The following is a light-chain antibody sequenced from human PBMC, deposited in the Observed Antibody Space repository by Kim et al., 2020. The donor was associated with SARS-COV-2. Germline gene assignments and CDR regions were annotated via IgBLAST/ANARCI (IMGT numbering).Light chain of an antibody. V-gene: IGKV3-15*01. CDR2: GAS. J-gene: IGKJ4*01. CDR3: QQYKAWPQLT. CDR1: QSVGRD. Sequence: SPGDVATLSSSTSQSVGRDLALYQLELGQAPRLLIYGASTGATGIPDRLIGGGSGTEFTLIISSLRSEDFAVCYCQQYKAWPQLTFGGGAKVDIK.